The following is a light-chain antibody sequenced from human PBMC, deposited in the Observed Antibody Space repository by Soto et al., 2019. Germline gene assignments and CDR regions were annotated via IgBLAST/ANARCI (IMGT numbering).Light chain of an antibody. Sequence: DIQMTQSPASLSASVVDRCTITFLASQSISSYLNWYQQKPGKAPKLLIYAASSLQSGVPSRFSGSGSGTDFTLTISSLQPEDFGTYYCQQSFSTPRTFGQGTKVDNK. J-gene: IGKJ1*01. CDR3: QQSFSTPRT. V-gene: IGKV1-39*01. CDR2: AAS. CDR1: QSISSY.